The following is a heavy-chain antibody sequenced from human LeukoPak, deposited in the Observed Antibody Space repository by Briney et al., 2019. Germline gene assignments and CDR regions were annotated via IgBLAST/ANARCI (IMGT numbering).Heavy chain of an antibody. V-gene: IGHV3-23*01. Sequence: GGSLRLSCAASGFSFSSYAMTWARQAPVKGLEWVSAISGDGTCTYYADSVKGRFTISRDNSKNTLYLEMSSLRVEDTAIYYCAKWPEGAMDYFDYWGQGTLVTVSS. D-gene: IGHD3-16*01. CDR2: ISGDGTCT. CDR1: GFSFSSYA. J-gene: IGHJ4*02. CDR3: AKWPEGAMDYFDY.